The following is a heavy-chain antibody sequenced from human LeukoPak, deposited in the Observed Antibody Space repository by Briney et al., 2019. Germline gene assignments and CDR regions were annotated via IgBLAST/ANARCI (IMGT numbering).Heavy chain of an antibody. CDR1: GFTFSSYE. Sequence: GGSLRLSCAASGFTFSSYEMNWVRQAPGKGLEWVSYISSSGSTIYYADSVKGRFTISRDNAKNSLYLQMNSLRAEDMAVYYCAREQELGSDYWGQGTLVTVSS. D-gene: IGHD1-26*01. J-gene: IGHJ4*02. CDR2: ISSSGSTI. V-gene: IGHV3-48*03. CDR3: AREQELGSDY.